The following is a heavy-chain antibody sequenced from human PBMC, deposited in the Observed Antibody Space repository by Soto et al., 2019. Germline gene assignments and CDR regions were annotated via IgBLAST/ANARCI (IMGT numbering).Heavy chain of an antibody. CDR2: ISYGGST. V-gene: IGHV4-30-4*01. J-gene: IGHJ4*02. CDR3: ATMGTPATGLYYFDY. D-gene: IGHD1-7*01. CDR1: GGSISSGNYY. Sequence: QVQLQESGPGLVKPSQTLSLTCTVSGGSISSGNYYWSWIRQPPGKGLEWIGFISYGGSTYYSASLKSRFTISVDTSKNQFSLSLSFVTAADTAVYYCATMGTPATGLYYFDYWGQGTLVTVSS.